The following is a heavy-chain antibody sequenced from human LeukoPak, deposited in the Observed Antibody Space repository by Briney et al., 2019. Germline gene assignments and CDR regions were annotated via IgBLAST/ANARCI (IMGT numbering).Heavy chain of an antibody. CDR2: IYYSGST. V-gene: IGHV4-59*01. CDR1: GGSISSYY. D-gene: IGHD3-3*01. J-gene: IGHJ6*03. Sequence: SETLSLTCTVSGGSISSYYWSWIRQPPGKGLEWIGYIYYSGSTNYNPSLKSRVTISVDTSKNQFSLKLSSVPAADTSVYYCARGEECYYYDYMDVWGKRTTVTVSS. CDR3: ARGEECYYYDYMDV.